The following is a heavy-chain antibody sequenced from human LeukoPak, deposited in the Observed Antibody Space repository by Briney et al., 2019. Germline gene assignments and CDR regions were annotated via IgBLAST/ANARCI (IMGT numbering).Heavy chain of an antibody. D-gene: IGHD2-2*01. CDR3: AIGYCSSTSCYPDY. CDR1: GFTFSSYA. J-gene: IGHJ4*02. CDR2: ISGSGGST. Sequence: GGSLRLSCAASGFTFSSYAMSWVRQAPGKGLEWVSAISGSGGSTYYADSVKGRFTISRDNSKNTLYLQMNSLRAEDTAVYYCAIGYCSSTSCYPDYWGQGTLVTVSS. V-gene: IGHV3-23*01.